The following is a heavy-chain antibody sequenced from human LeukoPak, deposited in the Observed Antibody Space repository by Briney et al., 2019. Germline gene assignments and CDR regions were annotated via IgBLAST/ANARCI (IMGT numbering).Heavy chain of an antibody. Sequence: GGSLRLSCAASGFTFSSYSMNWVRQAPGKGLEWVSSISSSSSYIYYADSVKGRLTIPRDNAKNSLYLQMNSLRAEDTAVYYCARDAHSGSHNWFDPWGQGTLVTVSS. J-gene: IGHJ5*02. D-gene: IGHD1-26*01. CDR2: ISSSSSYI. V-gene: IGHV3-21*01. CDR3: ARDAHSGSHNWFDP. CDR1: GFTFSSYS.